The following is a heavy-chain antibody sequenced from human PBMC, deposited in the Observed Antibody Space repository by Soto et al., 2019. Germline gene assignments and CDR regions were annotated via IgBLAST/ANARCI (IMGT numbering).Heavy chain of an antibody. D-gene: IGHD5-18*01. J-gene: IGHJ6*02. CDR2: ISAYNGNT. CDR1: GYTFTSYG. Sequence: ASVKVSCKASGYTFTSYGISWVRQAPGQGLEWMGWISAYNGNTNYAQKLQGRVTMTTDTSTSTAYMELRSLRSDDTAVYYRARDGNTAMVTGGYYYYGIDVWGQGTTVTVSS. CDR3: ARDGNTAMVTGGYYYYGIDV. V-gene: IGHV1-18*01.